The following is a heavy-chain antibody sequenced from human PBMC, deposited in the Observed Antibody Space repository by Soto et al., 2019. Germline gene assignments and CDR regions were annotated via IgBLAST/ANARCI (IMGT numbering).Heavy chain of an antibody. CDR1: GYKFTNYW. CDR3: ARRPHRAFDPIDE. D-gene: IGHD3-3*02. CDR2: IYPGDSDI. V-gene: IGHV5-51*01. J-gene: IGHJ4*02. Sequence: GESLKISCMTSGYKFTNYWIAWVRQRPGKGLEWVGIIYPGDSDIRYSPSFEGQVTISADRSISTAYLQWGSLKASDTAVYFCARRPHRAFDPIDEWGQGTQVTVSS.